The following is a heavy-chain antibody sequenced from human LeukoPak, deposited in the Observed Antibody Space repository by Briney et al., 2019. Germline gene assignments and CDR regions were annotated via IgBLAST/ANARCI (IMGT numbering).Heavy chain of an antibody. Sequence: ASVKVSCKASGYTFTSYYMHWVRQAPGQGLEWMGIINPSGGSTNYAQKFQGRVTMTRDTSTSTVYMELSSLRSEDTAVYYCARWIAAAGTILPDYYYGMDVWGQGTTVTVSS. CDR2: INPSGGST. CDR1: GYTFTSYY. J-gene: IGHJ6*02. CDR3: ARWIAAAGTILPDYYYGMDV. D-gene: IGHD6-13*01. V-gene: IGHV1-46*01.